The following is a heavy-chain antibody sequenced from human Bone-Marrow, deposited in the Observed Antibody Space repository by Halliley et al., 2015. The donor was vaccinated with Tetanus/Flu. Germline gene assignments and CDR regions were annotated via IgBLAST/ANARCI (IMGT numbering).Heavy chain of an antibody. CDR2: ISYRGST. V-gene: IGHV4-59*01. D-gene: IGHD7-27*01. CDR3: ARGPNGDDAFDM. CDR1: GGFISTYY. Sequence: LRLSCGVSGGFISTYYWTWIRQPPGKGLEWIGYISYRGSTNHNPSLQSRVTMSVYTSKNQFSLNLTSVTAADTAMYYCARGPNGDDAFDMWGQGTMVPVSS. J-gene: IGHJ3*02.